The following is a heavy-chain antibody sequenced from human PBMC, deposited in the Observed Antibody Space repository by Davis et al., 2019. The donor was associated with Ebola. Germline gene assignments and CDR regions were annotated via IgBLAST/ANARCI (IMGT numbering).Heavy chain of an antibody. D-gene: IGHD1-26*01. CDR3: GAIHVYYYGMDV. V-gene: IGHV3-66*01. CDR1: GFTVSSNY. J-gene: IGHJ6*02. CDR2: IYSGGST. Sequence: GESLKISCAASGFTVSSNYMSWVRQAPGKGLEWVSVIYSGGSTYYADSVKGRFTISRDNSKNTLYLQMNSLRAEDTAVYYCGAIHVYYYGMDVWGQGTTVTVSS.